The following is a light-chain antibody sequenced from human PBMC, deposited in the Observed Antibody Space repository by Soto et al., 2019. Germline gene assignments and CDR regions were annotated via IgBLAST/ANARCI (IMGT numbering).Light chain of an antibody. V-gene: IGKV1-39*01. CDR2: TAS. CDR3: QQSFSAPLT. J-gene: IGKJ4*01. Sequence: DIQMTQSPSALSASVGDRVTITCRASQNIKKYLNWYRQKPGKAPDLLIYTASSLQLGFPSGFSGSGSGTDFSLTITSLQPEDSAIYYCQQSFSAPLTFGGGTKVDIK. CDR1: QNIKKY.